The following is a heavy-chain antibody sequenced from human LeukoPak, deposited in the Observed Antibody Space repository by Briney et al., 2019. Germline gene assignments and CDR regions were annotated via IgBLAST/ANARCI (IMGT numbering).Heavy chain of an antibody. CDR2: INPSGGST. CDR3: ARDNIVVVVAATRYYFDY. CDR1: GYTFTSYY. V-gene: IGHV1-46*01. D-gene: IGHD2-15*01. J-gene: IGHJ4*02. Sequence: ASVKVSCKASGYTFTSYYMHWVRQAPGQGLEWMGIINPSGGSTSYAQEFQGRVTMTRDTSTSTVYMELSSLRSEDTAVYYCARDNIVVVVAATRYYFDYWGQGTLVTVSS.